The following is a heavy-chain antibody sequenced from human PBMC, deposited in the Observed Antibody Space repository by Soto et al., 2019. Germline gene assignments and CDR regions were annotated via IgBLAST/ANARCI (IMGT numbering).Heavy chain of an antibody. CDR2: IYYSGST. Sequence: QVQLQESGPGLVKPSQTLSLTCTVSGGSISSGGYYCSWIRQHPGKGLEWIGYIYYSGSTYYNPSLKSRVTISVDTSKNQFSLKLSSVTAADTAVYYCARVRYCSGGSCYPRFDPWGQGTLVTVSS. J-gene: IGHJ5*02. V-gene: IGHV4-31*03. CDR3: ARVRYCSGGSCYPRFDP. D-gene: IGHD2-15*01. CDR1: GGSISSGGYY.